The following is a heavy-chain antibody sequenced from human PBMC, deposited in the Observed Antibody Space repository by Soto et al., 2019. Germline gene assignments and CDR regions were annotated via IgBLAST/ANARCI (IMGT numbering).Heavy chain of an antibody. D-gene: IGHD6-13*01. J-gene: IGHJ6*02. CDR3: ARDRIEAAGTPRFNYYYGMDV. Sequence: EVQLVESGGGLIQPGGSLRLSCAASGFTVSSTYMTWVRQAPGKGLEWVSVIYGGLTTSYADSVKGRFTIPRDNSKNTLFLQMNSLRAEDTAVYYCARDRIEAAGTPRFNYYYGMDVWGQGTTVTVSS. CDR1: GFTVSSTY. CDR2: IYGGLTT. V-gene: IGHV3-53*01.